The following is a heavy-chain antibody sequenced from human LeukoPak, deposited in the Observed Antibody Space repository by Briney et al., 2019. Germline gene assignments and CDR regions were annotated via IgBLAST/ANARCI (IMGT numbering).Heavy chain of an antibody. V-gene: IGHV4-39*07. Sequence: SETLSLTCTVSGDSITNSYWGWIRQPPGKGLEWIGSIYYSGSTYYNPSLKSRVTISVDTSKNQFSLKLSSVTAADTAVYYCARDRAIAVAGEFDYWGQGTLVTVSS. CDR2: IYYSGST. J-gene: IGHJ4*02. CDR3: ARDRAIAVAGEFDY. D-gene: IGHD6-19*01. CDR1: GDSITNSY.